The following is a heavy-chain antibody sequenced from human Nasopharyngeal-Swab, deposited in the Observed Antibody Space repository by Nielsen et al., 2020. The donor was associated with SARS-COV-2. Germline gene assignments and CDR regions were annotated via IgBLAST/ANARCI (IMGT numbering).Heavy chain of an antibody. CDR3: ARGVGTIHH. D-gene: IGHD2-21*01. CDR2: ISSSGSIT. V-gene: IGHV3-11*04. J-gene: IGHJ1*01. Sequence: GGSLRPSCAASGFSFSDYYMSWIRQAPGKGLEWISDISSSGSITHYADSMKGRFTISRDNAKKSLYLQMNSLRAEDTAVYYCARGVGTIHHWGQGSLVTVSS. CDR1: GFSFSDYY.